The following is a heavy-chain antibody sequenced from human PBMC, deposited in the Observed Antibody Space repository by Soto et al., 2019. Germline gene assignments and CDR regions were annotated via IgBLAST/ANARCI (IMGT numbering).Heavy chain of an antibody. V-gene: IGHV4-59*01. CDR2: IYYSGST. CDR3: ARKGAAASYSHYYMDV. J-gene: IGHJ6*03. CDR1: GGSISSYY. Sequence: SETLSLTCTVSGGSISSYYWSWIRQPPGKGLEWIGYIYYSGSTNYNPSLKSRVTISVDTSKNQFSLKLSSVTAADTAVYYCARKGAAASYSHYYMDVWGRGTTVIVSS. D-gene: IGHD6-13*01.